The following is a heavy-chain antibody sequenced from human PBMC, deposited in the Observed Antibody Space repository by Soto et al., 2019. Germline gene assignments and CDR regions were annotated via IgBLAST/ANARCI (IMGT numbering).Heavy chain of an antibody. V-gene: IGHV3-33*01. J-gene: IGHJ4*02. CDR2: IWYDGSNK. Sequence: GGSLRLSCATSGFIFNEYGMHWVRQAPGKGLEWVAVIWYDGSNKYYADSVKGRFTFSRDNSKNTMSLQMNSLRVEDTAIYYCARWGCSGSNCNLNQRSFDLWGQGTLVTVSS. CDR1: GFIFNEYG. D-gene: IGHD2-15*01. CDR3: ARWGCSGSNCNLNQRSFDL.